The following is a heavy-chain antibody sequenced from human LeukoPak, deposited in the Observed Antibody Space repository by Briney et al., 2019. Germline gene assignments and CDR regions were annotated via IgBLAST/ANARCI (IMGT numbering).Heavy chain of an antibody. D-gene: IGHD6-19*01. CDR2: ISGSGGIT. CDR3: ATHDSSAWYVY. Sequence: GGSLRLSCAASGFTFSSYAMNWVRQAPGKGLEWVSGISGSGGITYYADSVKGRFTISRDNSKNTLYLQMNSLRAEDTAVYYCATHDSSAWYVYWGQGTLVTVSS. J-gene: IGHJ4*02. CDR1: GFTFSSYA. V-gene: IGHV3-23*01.